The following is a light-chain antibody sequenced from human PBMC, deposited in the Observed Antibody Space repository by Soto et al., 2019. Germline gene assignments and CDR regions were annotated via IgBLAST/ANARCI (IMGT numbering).Light chain of an antibody. CDR3: QQYNSYPS. J-gene: IGKJ4*01. CDR2: KAS. CDR1: QSISSW. Sequence: DIQMTQSPSTLSASVGDRVTITCRASQSISSWLAWYQQKPGKAPKLLIYKASSLESGVPSRFSAGGSGTEFTRTITSLPTDDFETYYCQQYNSYPSFGGGTKVEIK. V-gene: IGKV1-5*03.